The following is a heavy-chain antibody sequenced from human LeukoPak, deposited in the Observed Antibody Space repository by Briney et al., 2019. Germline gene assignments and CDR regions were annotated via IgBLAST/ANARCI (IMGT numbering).Heavy chain of an antibody. CDR3: ARYCSSTSCYAFDI. D-gene: IGHD2-2*01. CDR1: GFTFSSYS. CDR2: ISSSSSYI. J-gene: IGHJ3*02. Sequence: GGSLRLSCAASGFTFSSYSMNWVRQAPGKGLEWVSSISSSSSYIYYADSVKGRFTISRDNAKNSLYLQMNSLRAEDMAVYYCARYCSSTSCYAFDIWGQGTMVTVSS. V-gene: IGHV3-21*06.